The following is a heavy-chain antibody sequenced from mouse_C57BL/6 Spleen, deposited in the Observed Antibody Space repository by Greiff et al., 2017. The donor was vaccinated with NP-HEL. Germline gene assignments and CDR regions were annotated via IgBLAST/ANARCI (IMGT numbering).Heavy chain of an antibody. Sequence: EVQGVESGGGLVKPGGSLKLSCAASGFTFSSYAMSWVRQTPEKRLEWVATISDGGSYTYYPDNVKGRFTISRDNAKNNLYLQMSHLKSEDTAMYYCARGYPWFAYWGQGTLVTVSA. V-gene: IGHV5-4*01. CDR1: GFTFSSYA. CDR3: ARGYPWFAY. CDR2: ISDGGSYT. J-gene: IGHJ3*01. D-gene: IGHD2-12*01.